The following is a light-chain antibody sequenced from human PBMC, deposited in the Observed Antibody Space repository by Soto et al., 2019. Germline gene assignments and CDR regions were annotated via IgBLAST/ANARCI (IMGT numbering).Light chain of an antibody. CDR3: SSYAGSSNV. CDR2: EVN. V-gene: IGLV2-14*02. J-gene: IGLJ1*01. CDR1: SSDVGSYNL. Sequence: QSALTQPASVSGSPGQSITISCTGPSSDVGSYNLVSWYQQHPGKAPKLMIYEVNKRPSGVPDRFSGSKSGNTASLTVSGLQAEDEADYYCSSYAGSSNVFGTGTKLTVL.